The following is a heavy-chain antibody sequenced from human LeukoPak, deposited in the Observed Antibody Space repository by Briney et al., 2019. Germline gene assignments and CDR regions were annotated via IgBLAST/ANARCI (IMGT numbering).Heavy chain of an antibody. V-gene: IGHV3-30*14. D-gene: IGHD1-26*01. CDR1: GFTFSHYA. CDR3: ATTPSSGSFPYYFDY. Sequence: GGSLRLSCAASGFTFSHYALHWVRQAPGKGLEWVAIISYDGSNKYYADSVKGRFTISRDNSKNTLYLQMNSLRTEDTAVYFCATTPSSGSFPYYFDYWGQGTLVTVSS. CDR2: ISYDGSNK. J-gene: IGHJ4*02.